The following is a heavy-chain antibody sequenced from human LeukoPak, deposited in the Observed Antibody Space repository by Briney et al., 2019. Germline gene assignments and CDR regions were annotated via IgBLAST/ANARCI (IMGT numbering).Heavy chain of an antibody. V-gene: IGHV4-34*01. J-gene: IGHJ4*02. CDR3: ARENVVVVAAYFDY. Sequence: SETLSLTCAVYGGSFSGYYWSWIRQPPGRGLEWIGEINHSGSTNYNPSLKSRVTISVDTSKNQFSLKLSSVTAADTAVYYCARENVVVVAAYFDYWGQGTLVTVSS. CDR2: INHSGST. CDR1: GGSFSGYY. D-gene: IGHD2-15*01.